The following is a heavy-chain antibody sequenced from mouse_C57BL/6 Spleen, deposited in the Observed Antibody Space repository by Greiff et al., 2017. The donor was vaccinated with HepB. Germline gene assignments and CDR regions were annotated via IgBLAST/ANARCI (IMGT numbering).Heavy chain of an antibody. D-gene: IGHD1-1*01. CDR2: IDPETGGT. V-gene: IGHV1-15*01. CDR3: TRYYPWYFDV. J-gene: IGHJ1*03. Sequence: QVHVKQSGAELVRPGASVTLSCKASGYTFTDYEMHWVKQTPVHGLEWIGAIDPETGGTAYNQKFKGKAILTADKSSSTAYMELRSLTSEDSAVYYCTRYYPWYFDVWGTGTTVTVSS. CDR1: GYTFTDYE.